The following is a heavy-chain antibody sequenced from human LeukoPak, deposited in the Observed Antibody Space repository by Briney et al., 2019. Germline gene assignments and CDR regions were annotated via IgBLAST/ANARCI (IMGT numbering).Heavy chain of an antibody. CDR2: MNPNSGNT. D-gene: IGHD4-17*01. Sequence: ASVKVSCKASGYTFTSYDINWVRQATGQGLEWMGWMNPNSGNTGYAQKFQGRVTMTRNTSISTAYMELNRLRSDDTAVYYCAREGVTVTSANAFDIWGQGTMVTVSS. V-gene: IGHV1-8*01. CDR1: GYTFTSYD. J-gene: IGHJ3*02. CDR3: AREGVTVTSANAFDI.